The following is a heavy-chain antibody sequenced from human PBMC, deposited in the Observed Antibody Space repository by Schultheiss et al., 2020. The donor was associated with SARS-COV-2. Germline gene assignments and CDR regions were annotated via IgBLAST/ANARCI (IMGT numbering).Heavy chain of an antibody. V-gene: IGHV4-61*02. Sequence: SQTLSLTCTVSGGSISSGSYYWSWIRQPPGKGLEWIGRIYTSGSTNYNPSLKSRVTISVDTSKNQFSLKLSSVTAADTAVYYCARDAILPGDYVSPGSCYGMDVWGQGTTVTVSS. D-gene: IGHD4-17*01. CDR3: ARDAILPGDYVSPGSCYGMDV. CDR2: IYTSGST. CDR1: GGSISSGSYY. J-gene: IGHJ6*02.